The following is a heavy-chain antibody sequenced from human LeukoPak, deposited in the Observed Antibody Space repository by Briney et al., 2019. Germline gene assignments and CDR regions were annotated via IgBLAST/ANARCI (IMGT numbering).Heavy chain of an antibody. CDR3: ARLILQAFDI. Sequence: SETLSLTCAVYGGSFSGYYWSWIRQPPGKGLEWIGEINHSGSTNYNPSLKSRVTISVDTSKKQFSLKLSSVTAADTAVYYCARLILQAFDIWGQGTMVTVSS. V-gene: IGHV4-34*01. D-gene: IGHD2-21*01. J-gene: IGHJ3*02. CDR2: INHSGST. CDR1: GGSFSGYY.